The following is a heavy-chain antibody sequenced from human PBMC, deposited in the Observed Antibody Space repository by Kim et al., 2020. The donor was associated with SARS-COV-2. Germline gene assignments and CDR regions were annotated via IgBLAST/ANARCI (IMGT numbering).Heavy chain of an antibody. CDR3: VRAWGY. V-gene: IGHV3-74*01. CDR2: INSDGIT. Sequence: GGSLRLSCAASGFILSSYWMYWVRQVPGKGLVWVARINSDGITIYADSVKGRFNISRENAKNTLYLQMDSLRAEDTAVYYCVRAWGYCGRGTLVTVSS. J-gene: IGHJ4*02. CDR1: GFILSSYW. D-gene: IGHD3-16*01.